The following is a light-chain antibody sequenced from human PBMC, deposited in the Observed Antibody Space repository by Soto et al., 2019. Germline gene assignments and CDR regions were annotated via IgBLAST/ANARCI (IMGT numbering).Light chain of an antibody. CDR3: QQYHNWPPYT. CDR2: DAS. J-gene: IGKJ2*01. V-gene: IGKV3-15*01. Sequence: EIVMTQTPATLSVSPGERATLSCRASQSVSSNLAWHQQKPGQAPRLLIYDASTRATGIPARFSGSGSGTEFTLTISSLQSEDFAVYYCQQYHNWPPYTFGQGTKLEIK. CDR1: QSVSSN.